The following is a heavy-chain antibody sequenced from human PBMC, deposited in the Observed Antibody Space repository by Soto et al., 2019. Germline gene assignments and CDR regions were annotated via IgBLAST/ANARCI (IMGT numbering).Heavy chain of an antibody. Sequence: SETLSLTCTVSGGSITDYSWVWIRRPAGKGLEWIGRIFSSGSTNYNPSLKGRITMSLDTSKNQFSLKLNSATATDTAVYFCARDQGVVVTADNWFDPWGQGILVTVSS. V-gene: IGHV4-4*07. D-gene: IGHD2-21*02. J-gene: IGHJ5*02. CDR3: ARDQGVVVTADNWFDP. CDR2: IFSSGST. CDR1: GGSITDYS.